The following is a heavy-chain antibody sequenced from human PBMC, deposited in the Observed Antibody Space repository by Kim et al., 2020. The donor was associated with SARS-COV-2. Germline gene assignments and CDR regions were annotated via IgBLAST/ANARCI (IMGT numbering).Heavy chain of an antibody. CDR2: MNPNSGNT. Sequence: ASVKVSCKASGYTFTSYDINWVRQATGQGLEWMGWMNPNSGNTGYAQKFQGRVTMTRNTSISTAYMELSSLRSEDTAVYYCAFMGVTMVRGGYYYYGMDVWGQGTTVTVSS. J-gene: IGHJ6*02. V-gene: IGHV1-8*01. D-gene: IGHD3-10*01. CDR3: AFMGVTMVRGGYYYYGMDV. CDR1: GYTFTSYD.